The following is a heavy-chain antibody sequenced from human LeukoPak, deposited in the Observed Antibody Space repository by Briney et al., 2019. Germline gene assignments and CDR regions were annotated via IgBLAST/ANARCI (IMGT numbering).Heavy chain of an antibody. CDR2: ISNSGGST. CDR1: GFTFSTYV. J-gene: IGHJ4*02. D-gene: IGHD3-22*01. V-gene: IGHV3-23*01. CDR3: AKDGGGYDTSGYYYGDY. Sequence: GGSLRLSCAASGFTFSTYVMSWVRQTPGKGLEWVSTISNSGGSTYYADSVKGRFTISRDNSKNTLYLQMNSLRAEDTAVYYCAKDGGGYDTSGYYYGDYWGQGTLVTVSS.